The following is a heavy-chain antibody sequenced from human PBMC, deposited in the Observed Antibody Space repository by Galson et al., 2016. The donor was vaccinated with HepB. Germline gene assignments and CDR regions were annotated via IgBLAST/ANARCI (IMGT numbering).Heavy chain of an antibody. CDR1: GFTFSNYW. V-gene: IGHV3-74*01. D-gene: IGHD1-26*01. J-gene: IGHJ6*03. Sequence: SLRLSCAASGFTFSNYWMHWVRQAPGKGLVWVSHITIDGSTTTYADSVKGRFTISRDNAKNTLYLQMNSLRAEDTAVYYCARDFKLGAPDYMDVWGKGTTVTVS. CDR2: ITIDGSTT. CDR3: ARDFKLGAPDYMDV.